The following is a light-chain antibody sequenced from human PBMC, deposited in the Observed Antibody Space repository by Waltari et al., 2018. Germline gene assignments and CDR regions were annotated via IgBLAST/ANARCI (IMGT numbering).Light chain of an antibody. V-gene: IGLV2-11*01. J-gene: IGLJ3*02. Sequence: QSALTQPRSVSGSPGQSVTIPCTGTSSNVGTYNYVSWYQQLPGNAPKLMIADVFKRPSGVPDRFSGSKSGYTASLTISGLQAEDEADYYCCSYAGTYRWVFGGGTKVTVL. CDR3: CSYAGTYRWV. CDR2: DVF. CDR1: SSNVGTYNY.